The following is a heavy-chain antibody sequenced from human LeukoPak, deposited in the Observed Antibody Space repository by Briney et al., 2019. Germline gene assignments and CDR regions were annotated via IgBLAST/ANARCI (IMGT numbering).Heavy chain of an antibody. Sequence: PGGSLRLSCAASGFTFSNAWMSWVRQAPGKGLEWVGRIKSKTDGGTTDYAAPVKGRFTISRDDSKNTLYLQMNSLKTEDTAVYYCTTAYYYDSSGPRVLRFDYWGQGTLVTVSS. V-gene: IGHV3-15*01. CDR3: TTAYYYDSSGPRVLRFDY. J-gene: IGHJ4*02. D-gene: IGHD3-22*01. CDR1: GFTFSNAW. CDR2: IKSKTDGGTT.